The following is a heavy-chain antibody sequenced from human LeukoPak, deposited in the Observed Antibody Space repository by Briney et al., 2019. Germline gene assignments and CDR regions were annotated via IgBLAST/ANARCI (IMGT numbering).Heavy chain of an antibody. D-gene: IGHD5-18*01. CDR3: AKVDGLWFFDY. CDR1: GLTFSGYA. V-gene: IGHV3-23*01. Sequence: PGGSLRLSCEASGLTFSGYAMSWVRQAPGKGLEWVSSINAFGARTYYADSVKGRFTISRDNSKNTLYLQMNSLRAEDTALYYCAKVDGLWFFDYWGQGTLVTVSS. J-gene: IGHJ4*02. CDR2: INAFGART.